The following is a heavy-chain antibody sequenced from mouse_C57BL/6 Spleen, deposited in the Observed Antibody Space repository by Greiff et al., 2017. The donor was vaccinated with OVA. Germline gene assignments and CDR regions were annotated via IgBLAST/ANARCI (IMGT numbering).Heavy chain of an antibody. V-gene: IGHV1-69*01. CDR2: IDPSDSYT. Sequence: QVQLQQPGAELVMPGASVKLSCKASGYTFTSYWMHWVKQRPGQGLEWIGEIDPSDSYTNYNQKFKGKSTLTVDKSSSAAYIRLSSLTSEDSAVYYCARRSLNYYGSRRNYLDYWGQGTTLTVSS. J-gene: IGHJ2*01. D-gene: IGHD1-1*01. CDR1: GYTFTSYW. CDR3: ARRSLNYYGSRRNYLDY.